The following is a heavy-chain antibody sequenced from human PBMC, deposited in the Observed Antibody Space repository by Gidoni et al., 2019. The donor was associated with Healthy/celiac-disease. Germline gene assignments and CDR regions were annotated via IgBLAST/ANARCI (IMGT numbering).Heavy chain of an antibody. J-gene: IGHJ3*02. D-gene: IGHD6-13*01. Sequence: EVQLLESGGGLVQPGGSLRLSCAASGFTFSSYAMSWVRQAPGKGLEWVSAISGSGGSTYYADSVKGRFTISRDNSKNTLYLQMNSLRAEDTAVYYCANPSGSSTEEAQSDDAFDIWGQGTMVTVSS. CDR1: GFTFSSYA. V-gene: IGHV3-23*01. CDR3: ANPSGSSTEEAQSDDAFDI. CDR2: ISGSGGST.